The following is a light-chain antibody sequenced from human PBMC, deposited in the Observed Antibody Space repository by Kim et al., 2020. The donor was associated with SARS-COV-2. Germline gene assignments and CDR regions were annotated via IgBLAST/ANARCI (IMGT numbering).Light chain of an antibody. CDR1: SIGSKS. Sequence: SYELTQPPSVSVAPGKTARVFCGGNSIGSKSVHWYQQKSGQAPILVIYYDSDRPSGIPERFSGSNSGNTATLTISRVEAGVEADYYCQARDSSSDHRVVF. CDR2: YDS. CDR3: QARDSSSDHRVV. J-gene: IGLJ2*01. V-gene: IGLV3-21*04.